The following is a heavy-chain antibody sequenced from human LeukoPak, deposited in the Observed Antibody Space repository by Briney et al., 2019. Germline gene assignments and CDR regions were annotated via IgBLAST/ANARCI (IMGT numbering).Heavy chain of an antibody. Sequence: ASVKVSCKASGYTFTGYYMHWVRQAPGQGLEWMGGINPNNGGTNYAQNFQGRVTMTRDTPITTAYMELSRLRSDDSAVYYCARGYCSAGSCFREFDFWGQGTLVTVSS. CDR1: GYTFTGYY. J-gene: IGHJ4*02. D-gene: IGHD2-15*01. CDR3: ARGYCSAGSCFREFDF. V-gene: IGHV1-2*02. CDR2: INPNNGGT.